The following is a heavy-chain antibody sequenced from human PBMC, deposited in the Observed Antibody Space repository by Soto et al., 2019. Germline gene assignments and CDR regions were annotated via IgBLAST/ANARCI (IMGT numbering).Heavy chain of an antibody. CDR3: GTSIVGAPTPSY. Sequence: PGGSLRLSCAASGFTFSSYGMHWVRQAPGKGLEWVAVIWYDGSNKYYADSVKGRFTISRDNSKNTLYLQMNSLRAEDTAVYYCGTSIVGAPTPSYWGQGTLVTVYS. CDR1: GFTFSSYG. V-gene: IGHV3-33*01. CDR2: IWYDGSNK. D-gene: IGHD1-26*01. J-gene: IGHJ4*02.